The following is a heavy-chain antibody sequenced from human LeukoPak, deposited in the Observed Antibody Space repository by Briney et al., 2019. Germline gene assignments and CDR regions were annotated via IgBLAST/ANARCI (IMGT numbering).Heavy chain of an antibody. CDR2: IYYSGST. CDR3: ARDRVQANPRRGYYYYYGMDV. V-gene: IGHV4-59*12. J-gene: IGHJ6*02. D-gene: IGHD1-1*01. Sequence: SETLSLTCTVSGGSSGDSIRGYYWSWIRQPPGEGLKWIGYIYYSGSTNYNPSLKSRVTISVDTSKNQFSLKLSSVTAADTAVYYCARDRVQANPRRGYYYYYGMDVWGQGTTVTVSS. CDR1: GGSSGDSIRGYY.